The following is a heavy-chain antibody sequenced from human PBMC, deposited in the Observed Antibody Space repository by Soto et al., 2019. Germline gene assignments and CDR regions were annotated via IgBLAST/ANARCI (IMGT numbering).Heavy chain of an antibody. CDR1: GGSFSGYY. Sequence: PSETLSLTCAVYGGSFSGYYWTWIRQPPGKGLEWIGEINDSGGTDYNPSPKSRVTISLDTSKNQLSLKLSSVTAADTAVYYCARGRKGFSSSCYVDWGQGTLVTVPQ. D-gene: IGHD6-13*01. CDR2: INDSGGT. V-gene: IGHV4-34*01. CDR3: ARGRKGFSSSCYVD. J-gene: IGHJ4*02.